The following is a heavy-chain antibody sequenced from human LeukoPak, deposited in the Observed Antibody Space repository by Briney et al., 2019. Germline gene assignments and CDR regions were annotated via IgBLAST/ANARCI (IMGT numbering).Heavy chain of an antibody. J-gene: IGHJ3*02. V-gene: IGHV4-4*07. D-gene: IGHD3-10*01. CDR3: ARLMVRGVIRAFDI. CDR2: IYTSGST. CDR1: GGSISSYY. Sequence: KPSETLSLTCTVSGGSISSYYWSWIRQPAGKGLEWIGRIYTSGSTNYNPSLKSRVTMSVDTSKNQFSLKLSSVTAADTAVYYCARLMVRGVIRAFDIWGQGTMVTVSS.